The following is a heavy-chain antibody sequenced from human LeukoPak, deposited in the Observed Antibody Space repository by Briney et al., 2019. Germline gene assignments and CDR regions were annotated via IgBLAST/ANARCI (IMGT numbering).Heavy chain of an antibody. D-gene: IGHD6-19*01. J-gene: IGHJ5*01. CDR3: AKVAAYSSGWYDS. CDR2: ISWNSGTI. CDR1: GFIFNDYA. Sequence: GGSLRLSCAAGGFIFNDYAMHWVRQAGGKGEEWVAGISWNSGTIDYADSVKGRFTSARDKDKNSLYMKMKSQRAEDMAFYFCAKVAAYSSGWYDSWGQGTLVTVSS. V-gene: IGHV3-9*03.